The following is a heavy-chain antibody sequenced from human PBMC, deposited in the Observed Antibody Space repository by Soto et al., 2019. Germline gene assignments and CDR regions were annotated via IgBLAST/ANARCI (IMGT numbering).Heavy chain of an antibody. Sequence: VQLQESGPGLVKPSETLSLTCTVSGGSISSYYWSWIRQPPGKGLEWIGYIYYSGSTNYNPSLKSRVTISVDTSKNQFSLKLSSVTAADTAVYYCARDVAGTTDYWGQGTLVTVSS. CDR2: IYYSGST. CDR3: ARDVAGTTDY. CDR1: GGSISSYY. V-gene: IGHV4-59*01. D-gene: IGHD6-19*01. J-gene: IGHJ4*02.